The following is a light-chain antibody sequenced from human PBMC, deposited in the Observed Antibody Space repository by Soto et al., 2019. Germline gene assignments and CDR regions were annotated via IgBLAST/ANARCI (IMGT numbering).Light chain of an antibody. CDR2: GAY. CDR1: QSLSSSY. V-gene: IGKV3-20*01. CDR3: LQYASPLYT. J-gene: IGKJ2*01. Sequence: EIVLTQSPGTLSLSPGERATLSCRASQSLSSSYLAWYQLKPGQAPRLLIYGAYNRATGLPDRFSGSVSGTDFTVTISRLEPEDFAVFFCLQYASPLYTFGQGTKLEI.